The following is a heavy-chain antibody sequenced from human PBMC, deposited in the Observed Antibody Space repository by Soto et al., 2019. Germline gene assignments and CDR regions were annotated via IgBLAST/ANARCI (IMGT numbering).Heavy chain of an antibody. CDR2: IYYNGNT. CDR1: GGSINSSSYY. CDR3: ARREAARLRARQYYCGY. Sequence: QLQLQESSPGLVQPSETLSLTCTVSGGSINSSSYYWGWIRQPPGKGLEWIGTIYYNGNTYYNPSVKSRVTISVDTSKNQFFLKLSSVTAADTAAYYCARREAARLRARQYYCGYWGQGTLVIVSS. V-gene: IGHV4-39*01. J-gene: IGHJ4*02. D-gene: IGHD6-6*01.